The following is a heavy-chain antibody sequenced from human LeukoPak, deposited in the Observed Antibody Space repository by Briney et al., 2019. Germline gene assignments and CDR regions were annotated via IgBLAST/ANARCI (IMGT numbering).Heavy chain of an antibody. Sequence: SGGSLRLSCAASGFTFSSYWMSWVRQAPGKGLEWVANIKQDGSEKYYVDSVKGRFTISRDNAKNSLYLQMNSLRAEDTAVYYCAREGYCSGGSFYSVVYYYYGMDVWGQGTTVAVSS. CDR3: AREGYCSGGSFYSVVYYYYGMDV. CDR1: GFTFSSYW. D-gene: IGHD2-15*01. J-gene: IGHJ6*02. V-gene: IGHV3-7*05. CDR2: IKQDGSEK.